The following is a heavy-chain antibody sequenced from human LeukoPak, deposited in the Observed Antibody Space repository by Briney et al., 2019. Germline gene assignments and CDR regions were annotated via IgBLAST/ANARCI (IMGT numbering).Heavy chain of an antibody. D-gene: IGHD6-19*01. V-gene: IGHV3-33*01. CDR1: GFTFSGYG. J-gene: IGHJ4*02. Sequence: PGRSQRLSCAASGFTFSGYGMHWVRQAPGKGLEWVAVIWYDGSNKYYADSVKGRFTISRDNSKNTLYLQMNSLRAEDTAVYHCAREGLPGYSSGWYVYWGQGTLVTVSS. CDR3: AREGLPGYSSGWYVY. CDR2: IWYDGSNK.